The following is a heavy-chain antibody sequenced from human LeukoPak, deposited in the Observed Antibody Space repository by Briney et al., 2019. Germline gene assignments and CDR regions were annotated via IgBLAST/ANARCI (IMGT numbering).Heavy chain of an antibody. CDR1: GGSISSGGYY. CDR2: IYYSGST. D-gene: IGHD6-13*01. J-gene: IGHJ3*02. Sequence: SETLSLTCTVSGGSISSGGYYWSWIRQHPGKGLEWIGYIYYSGSTNYNPSLKSRVTISVDTSKNQFSLKLSSVTAADTAVYYCARVGAAAGDAFDIWGQGTMVTVSS. CDR3: ARVGAAAGDAFDI. V-gene: IGHV4-61*08.